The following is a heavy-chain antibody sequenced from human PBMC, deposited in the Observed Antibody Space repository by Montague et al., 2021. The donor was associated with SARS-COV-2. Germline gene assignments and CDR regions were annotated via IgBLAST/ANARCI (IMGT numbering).Heavy chain of an antibody. Sequence: SETLSLTCAVYGGSFSDSYRSWIRQPPGKGLEWIGEINHRGTSNYNPSLKSRVSISVDTSKNQFSLYLGSVTAADTAVYYCARGRQHFNMIVVVMTGGEYYFDYWAQGTLATVSS. CDR1: GGSFSDSY. D-gene: IGHD3-22*01. V-gene: IGHV4-34*01. J-gene: IGHJ4*02. CDR2: INHRGTS. CDR3: ARGRQHFNMIVVVMTGGEYYFDY.